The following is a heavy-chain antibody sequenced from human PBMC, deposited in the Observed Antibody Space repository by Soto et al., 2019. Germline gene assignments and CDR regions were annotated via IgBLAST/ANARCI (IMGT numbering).Heavy chain of an antibody. Sequence: ASVKVSCKASGYSFTSYGISWVRQAPGQGLEWMGWISAYNGNTKYAQNLQGRVTITTDTSTSTAYMELRSLRSDDTAVYYCARGVTSGSFPPFDLWGQGTLVTVSS. V-gene: IGHV1-18*01. CDR1: GYSFTSYG. D-gene: IGHD1-26*01. CDR2: ISAYNGNT. CDR3: ARGVTSGSFPPFDL. J-gene: IGHJ4*02.